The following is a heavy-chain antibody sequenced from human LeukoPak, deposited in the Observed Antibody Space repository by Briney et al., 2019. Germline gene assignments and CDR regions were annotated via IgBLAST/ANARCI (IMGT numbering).Heavy chain of an antibody. Sequence: NPGGSLRLSCAASGFTFSSYSMNWVRQAPGKGLEWVSSISSSSSYIYYADSVKGRFTISRDNSKNTLYLQMNSLRAEDTAVYYCAKDLGYSSSWYYFDYWGQGTLVTVSS. CDR2: ISSSSSYI. CDR1: GFTFSSYS. CDR3: AKDLGYSSSWYYFDY. V-gene: IGHV3-21*04. J-gene: IGHJ4*02. D-gene: IGHD6-13*01.